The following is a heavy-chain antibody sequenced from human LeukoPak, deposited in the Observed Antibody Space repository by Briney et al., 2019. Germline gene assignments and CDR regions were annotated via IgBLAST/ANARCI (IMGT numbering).Heavy chain of an antibody. Sequence: ASVKVSCKPSGYTFTGFYIHWVRQAPGQGLQWMGWINPKNGATKYSQSFRGRVTMTRDTSIDTAYMELGSLTSDDTAIYYCARPTHRLTVTTAIDYWGQGTLVTVSS. CDR1: GYTFTGFY. J-gene: IGHJ4*02. CDR3: ARPTHRLTVTTAIDY. CDR2: INPKNGAT. D-gene: IGHD4-17*01. V-gene: IGHV1-2*02.